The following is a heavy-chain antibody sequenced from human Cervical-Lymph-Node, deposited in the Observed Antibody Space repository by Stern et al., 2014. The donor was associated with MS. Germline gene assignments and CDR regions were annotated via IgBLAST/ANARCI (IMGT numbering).Heavy chain of an antibody. Sequence: QVQLGQSGAEVKEPGASVKVSCKASGYTFTHYGIAWVRQAPGQGLEWMGWLSAYNGNINVAKKLQDRFTMTTDTSTNTAYMELRSLRSDDTAVYYCARADEDFWRTYENFDSWGQGTLVTVSS. CDR2: LSAYNGNI. D-gene: IGHD3-3*01. J-gene: IGHJ4*02. CDR1: GYTFTHYG. V-gene: IGHV1-18*04. CDR3: ARADEDFWRTYENFDS.